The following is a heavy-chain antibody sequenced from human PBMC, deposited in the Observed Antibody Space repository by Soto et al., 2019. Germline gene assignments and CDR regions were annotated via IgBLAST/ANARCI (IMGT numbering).Heavy chain of an antibody. D-gene: IGHD3-22*01. V-gene: IGHV1-18*01. CDR1: GYTFITYG. CDR2: ISTYNGDT. J-gene: IGHJ4*02. CDR3: ARVSSDDEDRSWYYSFDY. Sequence: GASVKVSCKASGYTFITYGMSWVRQAPGQGLDWMGWISTYNGDTKYADRLQGRVTMTTDTTTGTAYMELRSLRSDDTAVYYCARVSSDDEDRSWYYSFDYWGQGTLVTVSS.